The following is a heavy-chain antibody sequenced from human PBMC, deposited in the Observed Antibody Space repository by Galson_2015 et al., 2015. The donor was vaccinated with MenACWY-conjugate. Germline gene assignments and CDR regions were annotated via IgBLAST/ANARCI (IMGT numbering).Heavy chain of an antibody. J-gene: IGHJ4*02. CDR2: IYPPDSDT. Sequence: QSGAEVKKPGESLKISCKGSEYSFTRFWIGWVRQMPGKGLEWMGIIYPPDSDTKYSPSFQGQVTMSADKSITTTYLQWSSLKASDTAMYYCAIAIYDFWSGYSFDYWGLGTQVTVSS. CDR3: AIAIYDFWSGYSFDY. D-gene: IGHD3-3*01. V-gene: IGHV5-51*01. CDR1: EYSFTRFW.